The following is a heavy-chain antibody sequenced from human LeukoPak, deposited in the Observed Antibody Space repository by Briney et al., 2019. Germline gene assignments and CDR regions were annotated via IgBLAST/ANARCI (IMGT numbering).Heavy chain of an antibody. V-gene: IGHV1-69*13. CDR3: ATVLYPWLVLGAFDI. D-gene: IGHD6-19*01. CDR1: GYTFTSYD. Sequence: SVKVSCKASGYTFTSYDINWVRQATGQGLEWMGGIIPIFGTSNYAQNFQGRVTITADDSSSTAYMELSGLRFEDTAVYYCATVLYPWLVLGAFDIWGQGTMVTVSS. J-gene: IGHJ3*02. CDR2: IIPIFGTS.